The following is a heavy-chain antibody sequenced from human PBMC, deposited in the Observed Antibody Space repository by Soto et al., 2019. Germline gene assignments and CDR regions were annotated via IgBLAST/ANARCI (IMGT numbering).Heavy chain of an antibody. Sequence: SETLSLTCTGSGGTISSGRYYGGWIRQHKGKRMERIGSIYYSGSTYYNTSLKSRVTISVDTSKNQSSLKLSSVTAADTAVYYCARLPCVSGCYDWPGDHFDFRTQGSLDTVSS. V-gene: IGHV4-39*01. J-gene: IGHJ5*01. D-gene: IGHD5-12*01. CDR3: ARLPCVSGCYDWPGDHFDF. CDR2: IYYSGST. CDR1: GGTISSGRYY.